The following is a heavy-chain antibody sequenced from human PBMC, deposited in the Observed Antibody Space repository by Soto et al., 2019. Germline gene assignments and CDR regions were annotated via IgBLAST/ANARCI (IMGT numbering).Heavy chain of an antibody. CDR1: GFTFVDYA. CDR2: IRNKAYGATT. CDR3: TRMDYLGSSGSYSGLDV. Sequence: PGGALRLSCRDSGFTFVDYALTWVRQAPGKGLEWVGFIRNKAYGATTDYAASVQGRFTILRDDARSIAYLQLTRLKIEDTAVYYCTRMDYLGSSGSYSGLDVWGQGTTVTVSS. V-gene: IGHV3-49*04. J-gene: IGHJ6*02. D-gene: IGHD3-10*01.